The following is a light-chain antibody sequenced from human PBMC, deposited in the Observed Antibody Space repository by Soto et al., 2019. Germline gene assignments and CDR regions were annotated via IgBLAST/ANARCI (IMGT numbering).Light chain of an antibody. V-gene: IGKV3-11*01. CDR3: HQRSNWPWT. CDR2: GAS. J-gene: IGKJ1*01. CDR1: QSVTSY. Sequence: EIVLTQSPATLSLYPGERATLSCRASQSVTSYLVWYQQKPGQAPRPLIYGASNRATGIPARFSGSGSGTDFTLTISSLEAEDFVVYYCHQRSNWPWTFGQGTKVEMK.